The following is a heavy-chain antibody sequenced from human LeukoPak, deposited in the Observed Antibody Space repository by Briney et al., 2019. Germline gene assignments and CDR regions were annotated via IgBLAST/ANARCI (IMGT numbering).Heavy chain of an antibody. CDR2: INHSGST. CDR1: GGSFSGYY. D-gene: IGHD5-12*01. CDR3: ASLVLDSGYVL. J-gene: IGHJ4*02. Sequence: TSETLSLTCAVYGGSFSGYYWSWIRQPPGKGLEWIGEINHSGSTNYNPSLKSRVTISVDTSKNQFSLKLSSVTAADTAVYYCASLVLDSGYVLWGQGTLVTVSS. V-gene: IGHV4-34*01.